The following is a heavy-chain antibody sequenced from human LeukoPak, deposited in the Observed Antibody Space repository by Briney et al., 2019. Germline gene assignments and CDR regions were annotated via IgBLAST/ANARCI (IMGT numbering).Heavy chain of an antibody. CDR3: ARERNYYGSGSPLGY. CDR1: GFTFSSYA. V-gene: IGHV3-21*01. CDR2: ISSSSSYI. Sequence: PGGSLRLSCAASGFTFSSYAMNWVRQAPGKGLEWVSSISSSSSYIYYADSVRGRFTISRDNAKNSLYLQMKSLRAEDTAVYYCARERNYYGSGSPLGYWGQGTLVTVSS. D-gene: IGHD3-10*01. J-gene: IGHJ4*02.